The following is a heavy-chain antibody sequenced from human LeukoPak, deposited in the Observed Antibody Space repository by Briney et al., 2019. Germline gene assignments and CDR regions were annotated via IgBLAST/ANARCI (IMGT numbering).Heavy chain of an antibody. CDR1: GGSFSGYY. J-gene: IGHJ3*02. CDR2: INHSGST. D-gene: IGHD6-6*01. V-gene: IGHV4-34*01. CDR3: ARGVAARPFSGGDAFDI. Sequence: SETLSLTCAVYGGSFSGYYWSWIRQPPGKGLEWIGEINHSGSTNYNPSLKSRVTISVDTSKNQFSLKLSSVTAADTAVYYCARGVAARPFSGGDAFDIWGQGTMVTVSS.